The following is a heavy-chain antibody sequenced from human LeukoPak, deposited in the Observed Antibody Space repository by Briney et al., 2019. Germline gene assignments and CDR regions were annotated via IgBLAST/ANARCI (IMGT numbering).Heavy chain of an antibody. J-gene: IGHJ5*02. V-gene: IGHV3-30*02. D-gene: IGHD3-22*01. Sequence: GGSPRLSCAASGFTFSSYGMHWVRQAPGKGLEWVAFIRYDGSNKYYADSVKGRFTISRDNSKNTLYLQMNSLRAEDTAVYYCAKEGAYYYDSSGLSIEAWGQGTLVTVSS. CDR1: GFTFSSYG. CDR2: IRYDGSNK. CDR3: AKEGAYYYDSSGLSIEA.